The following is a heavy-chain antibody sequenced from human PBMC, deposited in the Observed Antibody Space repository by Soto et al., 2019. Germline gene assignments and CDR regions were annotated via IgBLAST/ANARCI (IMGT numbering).Heavy chain of an antibody. CDR3: ARQTVAPYYFEY. D-gene: IGHD6-19*01. CDR1: GGSLSSYY. Sequence: SETLSLTCTVSGGSLSSYYWSWIRQPPGKGLEWIGYIYYSGSTNYNPSLKSRVTISVDTSKNQFSLNLSSVTAADTAVYYCARQTVAPYYFEYWGQGTLVTVSS. J-gene: IGHJ4*02. V-gene: IGHV4-59*08. CDR2: IYYSGST.